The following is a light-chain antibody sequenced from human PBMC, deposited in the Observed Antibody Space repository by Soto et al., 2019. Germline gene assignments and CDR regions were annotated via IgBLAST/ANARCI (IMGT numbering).Light chain of an antibody. Sequence: QSALTQPRSVSGSPGQSVTISCTGTSSDVGGYNYVSWYQQHPGKAPKLMIYDVSKRPSGVPDRFSGSKSGNTASLTISGLQAEDEADYYCCSYAGRTTFGGGTKLTVL. V-gene: IGLV2-11*01. J-gene: IGLJ2*01. CDR3: CSYAGRTT. CDR2: DVS. CDR1: SSDVGGYNY.